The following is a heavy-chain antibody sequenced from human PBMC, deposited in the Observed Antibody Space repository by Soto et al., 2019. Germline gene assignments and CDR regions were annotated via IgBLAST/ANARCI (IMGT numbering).Heavy chain of an antibody. CDR1: GFTFSGYW. V-gene: IGHV3-7*01. Sequence: EVQLVESGGGLVQPGGSLRLSCAASGFTFSGYWMTWVRQAPGKGLEWVANIKEDGSEKNYVDSVEGRFTISRDNAKNSLYLQMNSLRADDTAVYYCARGGSESDYLGLGTLVTVSS. CDR2: IKEDGSEK. J-gene: IGHJ4*02. D-gene: IGHD3-16*01. CDR3: ARGGSESDY.